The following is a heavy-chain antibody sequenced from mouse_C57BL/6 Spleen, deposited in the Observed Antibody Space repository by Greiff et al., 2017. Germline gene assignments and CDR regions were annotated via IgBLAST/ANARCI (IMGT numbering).Heavy chain of an antibody. D-gene: IGHD2-4*01. CDR2: IYPGDGDT. V-gene: IGHV1-82*01. J-gene: IGHJ3*01. Sequence: VKLMESGPELVKPGASVKISCKASGYAFSSSWMNWVKQRPGKGLEWIGRIYPGDGDTNYNGKFKGKATLTADKSSSTAYMQLSSLTSEDSAVYFCARGGDYDYDVGFAYWGQGTLVTVSA. CDR3: ARGGDYDYDVGFAY. CDR1: GYAFSSSW.